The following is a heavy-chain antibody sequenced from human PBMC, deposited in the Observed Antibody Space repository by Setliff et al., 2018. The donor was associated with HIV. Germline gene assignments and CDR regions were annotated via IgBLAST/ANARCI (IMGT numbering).Heavy chain of an antibody. CDR1: DASISNYH. V-gene: IGHV4-59*12. CDR3: ARDYFGSLDY. J-gene: IGHJ4*02. CDR2: IYYSGST. D-gene: IGHD3-10*01. Sequence: SETLSLTCTVSDASISNYHWSWIRQPPGKGLEWIGYIYYSGSTNYNPSLKSRVTISIDTSTNQFSLKLSSVTAADTAFDYCARDYFGSLDYWGQGTLVTVSS.